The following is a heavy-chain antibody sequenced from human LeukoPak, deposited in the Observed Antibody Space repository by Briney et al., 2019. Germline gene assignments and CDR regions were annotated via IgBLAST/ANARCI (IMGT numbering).Heavy chain of an antibody. D-gene: IGHD3-3*01. Sequence: SVKVSCKASGGTFSSYAISWVRQAPGQGLEWMGGIIPIFGTANYAQKFQGRVTITTDESTSTAYMELSSLKSEDTAVYYCATAPSAIYYYYMDVWGKGTTVTVSS. V-gene: IGHV1-69*05. CDR3: ATAPSAIYYYYMDV. CDR2: IIPIFGTA. J-gene: IGHJ6*03. CDR1: GGTFSSYA.